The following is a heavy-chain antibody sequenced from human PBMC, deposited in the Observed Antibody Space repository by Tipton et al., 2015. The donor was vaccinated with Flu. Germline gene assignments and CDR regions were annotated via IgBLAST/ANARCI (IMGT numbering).Heavy chain of an antibody. J-gene: IGHJ6*02. Sequence: SLRLSCAASGFTFSNSGMHWVRQAPGKGLEWVALIWYDGSNKYYADSVKGRFTVSRDNSKNTLYLQMNSLRAEDTAVYYCARAAAGNSDMDVWGQGP. CDR3: ARAAAGNSDMDV. CDR1: GFTFSNSG. CDR2: IWYDGSNK. V-gene: IGHV3-33*01. D-gene: IGHD6-13*01.